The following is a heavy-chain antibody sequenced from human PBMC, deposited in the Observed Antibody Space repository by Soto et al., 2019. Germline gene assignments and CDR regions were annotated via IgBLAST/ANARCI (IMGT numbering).Heavy chain of an antibody. CDR3: ARHAGRSSSVWFDP. J-gene: IGHJ5*02. CDR1: GGSISSYY. CDR2: IYYSGST. V-gene: IGHV4-59*08. Sequence: SETLSLTCTVSGGSISSYYWSWIRQPPGKGLEWIGYIYYSGSTNYNPSLKSRVTISVDTSKNQFSLKLSSVTAADTAAYYCARHAGRSSSVWFDPWGQGTLVTVSS. D-gene: IGHD6-6*01.